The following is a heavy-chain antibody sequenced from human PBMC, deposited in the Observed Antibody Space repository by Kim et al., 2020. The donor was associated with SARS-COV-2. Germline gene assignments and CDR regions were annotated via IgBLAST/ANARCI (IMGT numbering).Heavy chain of an antibody. CDR3: ARGGQQLLRRYFDL. CDR1: GGSISSSNW. V-gene: IGHV4-4*02. J-gene: IGHJ2*01. Sequence: SETLSLTCAVSGGSISSSNWWSWVRQPPGKGLEWIGEIYHSGSTNYNPSLKSRVTISVDKSKNQFSLKLSSVTAADTAVYYCARGGQQLLRRYFDLWGRGTLVTVSS. D-gene: IGHD6-13*01. CDR2: IYHSGST.